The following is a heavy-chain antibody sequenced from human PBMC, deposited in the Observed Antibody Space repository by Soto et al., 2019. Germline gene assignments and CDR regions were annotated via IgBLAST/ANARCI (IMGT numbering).Heavy chain of an antibody. CDR3: ARDLGPPTAQYYYYGMDV. V-gene: IGHV4-59*01. CDR1: GGSISSYY. Sequence: PSETLSLTCTVSGGSISSYYWSWIRQPPGKGLEWIGYIYYSGSTNYNPSLKSRVTISVDTSKNQFSLKLSSVTAADTAVYYCARDLGPPTAQYYYYGMDVWGQGTTVT. D-gene: IGHD7-27*01. CDR2: IYYSGST. J-gene: IGHJ6*02.